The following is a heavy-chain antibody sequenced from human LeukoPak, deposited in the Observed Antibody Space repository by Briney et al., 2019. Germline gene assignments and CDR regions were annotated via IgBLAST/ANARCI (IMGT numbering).Heavy chain of an antibody. J-gene: IGHJ4*02. CDR2: INHSGST. CDR3: ARVGPYYDFWSGYYTRQIFDY. Sequence: SETLSLTCAVYGGSFSGYYWSWIRQPPGKGLEWIGEINHSGSTNYNPSLKSRVTISVDTSKNQFSLKLSSATAADTAVYYCARVGPYYDFWSGYYTRQIFDYWGQGTLVTVSS. D-gene: IGHD3-3*01. V-gene: IGHV4-34*01. CDR1: GGSFSGYY.